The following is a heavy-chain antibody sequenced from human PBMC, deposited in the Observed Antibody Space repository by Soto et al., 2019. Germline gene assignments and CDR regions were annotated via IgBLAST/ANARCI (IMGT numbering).Heavy chain of an antibody. CDR1: GFAVSSNY. D-gene: IGHD6-6*01. Sequence: TGGSLRLSCAASGFAVSSNYISWVRQAPGKGLEWVSVIYTGGGASYADFAKGRLTISRDISKNTVYLQMNSLGVEDTAIYYCASAGVASSVYFQYWGQGALVTVSS. V-gene: IGHV3-53*05. CDR3: ASAGVASSVYFQY. J-gene: IGHJ1*01. CDR2: IYTGGGA.